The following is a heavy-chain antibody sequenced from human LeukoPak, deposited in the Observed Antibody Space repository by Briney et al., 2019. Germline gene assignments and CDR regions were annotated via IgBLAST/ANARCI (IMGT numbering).Heavy chain of an antibody. CDR3: AREFPPNYYPLDHYDSSGYPDY. CDR2: ISYDGSNK. V-gene: IGHV3-30-3*01. Sequence: GGSLRLSCALSGFPFRIYPMLCAPGAPGKGQEGVADISYDGSNKYYTHSVKGRFTIYRDISKNTLYIQMNSLRAQDTPMYYCAREFPPNYYPLDHYDSSGYPDYWGQGTLVTVPS. D-gene: IGHD3-22*01. J-gene: IGHJ4*02. CDR1: GFPFRIYP.